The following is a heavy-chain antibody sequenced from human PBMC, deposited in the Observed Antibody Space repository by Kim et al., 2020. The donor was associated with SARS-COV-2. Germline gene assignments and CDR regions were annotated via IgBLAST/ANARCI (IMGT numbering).Heavy chain of an antibody. CDR2: ISYSGST. CDR1: GGSVSSSSYY. J-gene: IGHJ3*02. V-gene: IGHV4-39*01. D-gene: IGHD1-26*01. CDR3: ARRNSGTYTRGAFDI. Sequence: SETLSLTCTVSGGSVSSSSYYWGWIRQPPGKGLEWIATISYSGSTYYNPSLKGHITISVDTSKNRFSLRLSSVAATDTSLYYCARRNSGTYTRGAFDIWGQGTMVTVSS.